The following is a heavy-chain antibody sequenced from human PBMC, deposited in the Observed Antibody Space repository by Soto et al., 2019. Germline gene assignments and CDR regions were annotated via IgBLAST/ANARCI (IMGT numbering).Heavy chain of an antibody. CDR1: GYTFTGYY. Sequence: ASVKVSCKASGYTFTGYYMHWERQAPGQGLEWMGWINPNSGGTNYAQKFQGRVTMTRDTSISTAYMELSRLRSDDTAVYYCARWSHVNIYYYDSSGYYGTPTSLYGMDVWGHGTTVTGSS. CDR3: ARWSHVNIYYYDSSGYYGTPTSLYGMDV. D-gene: IGHD3-22*01. V-gene: IGHV1-2*02. J-gene: IGHJ6*02. CDR2: INPNSGGT.